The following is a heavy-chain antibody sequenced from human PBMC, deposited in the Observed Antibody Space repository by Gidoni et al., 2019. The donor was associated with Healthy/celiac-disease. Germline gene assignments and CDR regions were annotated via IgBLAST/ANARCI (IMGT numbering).Heavy chain of an antibody. CDR3: ARDGYYDFWSGYLGWYFDY. Sequence: QVQLQESGPGLVKPSETLSLTCTVSGGSISSYYWSWIRQPAGKGLEWIGRIYTSGSTNYNPSLKSRVTMSVDTSKNQFSLKLSSVTAADTAVYYCARDGYYDFWSGYLGWYFDYWGQGTLVTVSS. V-gene: IGHV4-4*07. D-gene: IGHD3-3*01. J-gene: IGHJ4*02. CDR2: IYTSGST. CDR1: GGSISSYY.